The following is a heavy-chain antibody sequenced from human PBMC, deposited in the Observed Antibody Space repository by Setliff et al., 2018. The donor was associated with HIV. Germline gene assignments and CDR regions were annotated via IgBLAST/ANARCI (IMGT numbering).Heavy chain of an antibody. CDR3: ARSYSGSYRRPYHDAFDI. Sequence: PGGSLRLSCAASGFTFSSYDMHWVRQATGKGLEWVSAIGTAGDTYYPGSVKGRFTISRENAKNSLYLQMNSLRAGDTAVYYCARSYSGSYRRPYHDAFDIWGQGTMVTVSS. D-gene: IGHD1-26*01. J-gene: IGHJ3*02. V-gene: IGHV3-13*01. CDR2: IGTAGDT. CDR1: GFTFSSYD.